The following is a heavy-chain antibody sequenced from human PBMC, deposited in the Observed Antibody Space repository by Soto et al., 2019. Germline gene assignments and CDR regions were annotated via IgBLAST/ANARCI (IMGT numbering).Heavy chain of an antibody. Sequence: GGSLRLSCAASGFTVSSNYMSWVRQAPGKGLEWVSVIYSGGSTYYADSVKGRFTISRDNSKNTLYLQMNSLRAEDTAVYYCSRYLDFGKDEYWFQGTLVTDPS. D-gene: IGHD3-10*01. CDR1: GFTVSSNY. J-gene: IGHJ4*02. CDR3: SRYLDFGKDEY. V-gene: IGHV3-66*01. CDR2: IYSGGST.